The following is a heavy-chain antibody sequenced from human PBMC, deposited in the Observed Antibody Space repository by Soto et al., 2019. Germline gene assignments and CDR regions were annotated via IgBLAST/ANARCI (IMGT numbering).Heavy chain of an antibody. Sequence: QVQLVQSGAEVKKPGSSVKVSCKASGGTFSSYAISWVRQAPGQGLEWMGGIIPIFGTANYAQKFQGRVTITADESTSTAYTELSSLRSEDTAVYYCARESGPYYYDSSGYYYYYGMDVWGQGTTVTVS. CDR3: ARESGPYYYDSSGYYYYYGMDV. J-gene: IGHJ6*02. CDR1: GGTFSSYA. D-gene: IGHD3-22*01. CDR2: IIPIFGTA. V-gene: IGHV1-69*12.